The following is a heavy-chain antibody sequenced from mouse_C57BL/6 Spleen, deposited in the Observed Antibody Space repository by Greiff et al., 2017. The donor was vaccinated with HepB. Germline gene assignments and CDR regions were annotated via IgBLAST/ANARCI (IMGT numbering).Heavy chain of an antibody. D-gene: IGHD1-1*01. V-gene: IGHV1-52*01. CDR3: ARAYYYGSSWFAY. CDR1: GYTFTSYW. Sequence: QVQLQQPGAELVRPGSSVKLSCKASGYTFTSYWMHWVKQRPIQGLDWIGNIDPSDSETHYNQKFKDKATLTVDKSFSTAYMQRSSLTSEDSSVDYCARAYYYGSSWFAYWGQGTLVTVSA. CDR2: IDPSDSET. J-gene: IGHJ3*01.